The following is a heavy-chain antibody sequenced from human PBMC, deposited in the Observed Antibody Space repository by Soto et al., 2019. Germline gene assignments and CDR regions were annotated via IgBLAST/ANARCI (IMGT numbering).Heavy chain of an antibody. J-gene: IGHJ6*03. D-gene: IGHD6-6*01. CDR1: GFTFSSYS. CDR2: ISSSSSYI. Sequence: PGGSLRLSCAASGFTFSSYSMNWVRQAPGKGLEWVSSISSSSSYIYYADSVKGRFTISRDNAKNSLYLQMNSLRAEDTAVYYCARAGSSSSSYYYSYMDVWGKGTTVTVSS. CDR3: ARAGSSSSSYYYSYMDV. V-gene: IGHV3-21*01.